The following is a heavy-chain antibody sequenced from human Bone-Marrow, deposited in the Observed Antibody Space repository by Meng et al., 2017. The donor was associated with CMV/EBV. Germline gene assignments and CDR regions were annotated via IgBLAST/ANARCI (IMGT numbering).Heavy chain of an antibody. CDR3: AHRPTEGLFDY. CDR1: GFSLNSNGMG. J-gene: IGHJ4*02. CDR2: IYWDGDK. V-gene: IGHV2-5*02. Sequence: HILLTHARPPLTTPTQTLTLTCTLSGFSLNSNGMGVGWIRQPPGKALGWLALIYWDGDKRYSPSLKSRLTITKDTSNNQVVLTMTNMGPVDTATYFCAHRPTEGLFDYWGQGTLVTVSS.